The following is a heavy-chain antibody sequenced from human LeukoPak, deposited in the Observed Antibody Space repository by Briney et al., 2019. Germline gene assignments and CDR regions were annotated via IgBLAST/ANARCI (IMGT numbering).Heavy chain of an antibody. D-gene: IGHD1-26*01. CDR2: IFYSGST. CDR1: GGSISGYY. CDR3: ATGGSYGPLFDF. J-gene: IGHJ4*02. Sequence: SETLSLTCTVSGGSISGYYWSWIRQPPGKGLEWIGYIFYSGSTKYNPSLKSRVTISVDTSKDQFSLRLSSVTAADTAMYYCATGGSYGPLFDFWGQGTLVTVSS. V-gene: IGHV4-59*01.